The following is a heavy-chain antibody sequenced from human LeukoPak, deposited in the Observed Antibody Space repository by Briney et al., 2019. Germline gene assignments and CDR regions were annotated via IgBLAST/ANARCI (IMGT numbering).Heavy chain of an antibody. CDR1: GGSITTYY. CDR3: ARVSVTTSFDY. CDR2: ICCSGST. V-gene: IGHV4-59*12. Sequence: SETLSLTCTVSGGSITTYYWSWIRQPPGKGLEWIGYICCSGSTYYNPSLKSRVTISVDTSKNQFSLKLSSVTAADTAVYYCARVSVTTSFDYWGQGTLVTVSS. D-gene: IGHD4-4*01. J-gene: IGHJ4*02.